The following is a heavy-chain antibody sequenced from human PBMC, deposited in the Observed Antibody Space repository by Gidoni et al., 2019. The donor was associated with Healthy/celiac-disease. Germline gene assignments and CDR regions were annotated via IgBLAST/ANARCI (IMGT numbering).Heavy chain of an antibody. Sequence: QVQLVGSGGGVVQPGRSLRLSCASSGFPFRSYGMHWVRQAPGKGLEWVAVISYDGSNKYYAYSVKGRFTISRDNSKNTLYLQMTSMRAEDTAVYYCATWLITMVRGVIESDYWGQGTLVTVSS. D-gene: IGHD3-10*01. CDR3: ATWLITMVRGVIESDY. V-gene: IGHV3-30*03. CDR2: ISYDGSNK. CDR1: GFPFRSYG. J-gene: IGHJ4*02.